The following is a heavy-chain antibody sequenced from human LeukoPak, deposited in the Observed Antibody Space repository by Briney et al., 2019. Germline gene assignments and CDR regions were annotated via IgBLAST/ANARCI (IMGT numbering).Heavy chain of an antibody. CDR3: AKARSISASSGH. Sequence: GGSLRLSCAASGFTFSSYAMSWVRQAPGKGLEWVSAISGSGGRSYYADSVKGRFTISRDNSVNTLFLQMNSLRAEDTAVYYCAKARSISASSGHWGQGTLVIVSS. D-gene: IGHD6-19*01. CDR1: GFTFSSYA. CDR2: ISGSGGRS. J-gene: IGHJ4*02. V-gene: IGHV3-23*01.